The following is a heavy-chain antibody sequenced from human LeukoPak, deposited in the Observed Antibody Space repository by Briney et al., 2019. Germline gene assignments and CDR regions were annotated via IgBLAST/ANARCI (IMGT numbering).Heavy chain of an antibody. V-gene: IGHV3-66*01. CDR2: IYSGGST. CDR1: GFTVSNNY. CDR3: ATGVPGAYRIIY. Sequence: PGGSLRLSCTASGFTVSNNYMSWVRQAPGKGLEWVSVIYSGGSTYYADSVKGRFTISRDNSKNTLYLQMNSLRAEDTAVYYCATGVPGAYRIIYWGQGTLVTVSS. D-gene: IGHD7-27*01. J-gene: IGHJ4*02.